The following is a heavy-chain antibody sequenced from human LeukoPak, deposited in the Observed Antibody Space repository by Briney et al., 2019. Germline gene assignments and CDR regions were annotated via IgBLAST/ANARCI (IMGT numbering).Heavy chain of an antibody. CDR2: IYYSGST. V-gene: IGHV4-59*08. CDR1: GGSISSYY. CDR3: ARQAILTGYIDY. Sequence: SETLSLTCTVSGGSISSYYWSWIRQPPGKGLEWIGYIYYSGSTNYNPSLKSRVTISVDTSKNQFSLKLSSVTAADTAVYYWARQAILTGYIDYWGQGTLVTVSS. D-gene: IGHD3-9*01. J-gene: IGHJ4*02.